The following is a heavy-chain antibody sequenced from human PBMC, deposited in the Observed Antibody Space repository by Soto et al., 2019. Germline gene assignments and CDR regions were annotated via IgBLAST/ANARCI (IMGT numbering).Heavy chain of an antibody. V-gene: IGHV1-46*01. CDR1: GYTFTSCF. J-gene: IGHJ4*02. CDR3: AREFLSSWDY. D-gene: IGHD3-10*01. CDR2: INPSGGGT. Sequence: QVQLVQSGAEVKKPGASVKISCKASGYTFTSCFIHWVRQAPGQGFEWMGIINPSGGGTGYAQKFKGRVTMTRDTSTSTVYMDLSSLTSADTAAYYCAREFLSSWDYWGQGTLVTVSS.